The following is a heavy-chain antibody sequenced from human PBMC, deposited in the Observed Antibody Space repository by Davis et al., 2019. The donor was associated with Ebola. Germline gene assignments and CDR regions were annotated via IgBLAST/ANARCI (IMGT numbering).Heavy chain of an antibody. CDR2: IYHSGST. V-gene: IGHV4-30-2*01. CDR1: GGSISSGGYS. CDR3: ARDGYFDYGDPSVLYYYYGMDV. J-gene: IGHJ6*02. D-gene: IGHD4-17*01. Sequence: SGSLTLSCAVSGGSISSGGYSWSWIRQPPGKGLEWIGYIYHSGSTYYNPSLKSRVTISVDRSKNQFSLKLSSVTAADTAVYYCARDGYFDYGDPSVLYYYYGMDVWGQGTTVTVSS.